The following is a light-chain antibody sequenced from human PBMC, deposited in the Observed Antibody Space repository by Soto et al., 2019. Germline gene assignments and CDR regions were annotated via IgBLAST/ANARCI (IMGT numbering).Light chain of an antibody. J-gene: IGLJ2*01. CDR1: SSDVGGYNY. V-gene: IGLV2-14*01. Sequence: QSALTQPASVSGSPGQSITISCTGTSSDVGGYNYVSWYQQHPGKAPKLMIYEGSKRPSGVPDRFSGSKSGTSASLAITGLQADDEADYHCQSYDIKLSSPVFGGGTKLTVL. CDR2: EGS. CDR3: QSYDIKLSSPV.